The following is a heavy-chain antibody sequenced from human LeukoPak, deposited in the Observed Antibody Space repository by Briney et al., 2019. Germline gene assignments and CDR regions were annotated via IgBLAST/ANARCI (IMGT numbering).Heavy chain of an antibody. CDR2: ISGSVGST. CDR1: GFTFSSDA. J-gene: IGHJ3*02. Sequence: PGGSLRLSCAASGFTFSSDAMSWVRQAPGKGLEWISAISGSVGSTYYADSVKCRFTISRDNSKNTLYLQMNSLRAEDTAVYYCATSRASGYDDAFDIWGQGTMVTVSS. CDR3: ATSRASGYDDAFDI. D-gene: IGHD5-12*01. V-gene: IGHV3-23*01.